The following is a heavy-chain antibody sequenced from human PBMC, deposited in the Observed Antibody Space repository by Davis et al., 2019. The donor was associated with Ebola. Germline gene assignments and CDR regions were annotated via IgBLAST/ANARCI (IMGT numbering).Heavy chain of an antibody. CDR1: GFTFGDYA. Sequence: GESLKISCTTSGFTFGDYAMSWFRQAPGKGLEWVSYISSSSSTIYYADSVKGRFTISRDNAKNSLYLQMNSLRDEDTAVYYCARGGRGAFDIWGQGTMVTVSS. CDR2: ISSSSSTI. J-gene: IGHJ3*02. D-gene: IGHD3/OR15-3a*01. CDR3: ARGGRGAFDI. V-gene: IGHV3-48*02.